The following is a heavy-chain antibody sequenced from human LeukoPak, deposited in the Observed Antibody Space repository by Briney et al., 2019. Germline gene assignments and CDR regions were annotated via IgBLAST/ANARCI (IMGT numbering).Heavy chain of an antibody. CDR1: GFTFSSYA. Sequence: GGSLRLSCAASGFTFSSYAMHWVRQAPGKGLEWVSVIYSGGSTYYADSVKGRFTISRDNSKNTLYLQMNSLRAEDTAVYYCARFTSSGWYGGAFDYWGQGTLVTVSS. D-gene: IGHD6-19*01. V-gene: IGHV3-66*01. CDR3: ARFTSSGWYGGAFDY. CDR2: IYSGGST. J-gene: IGHJ4*02.